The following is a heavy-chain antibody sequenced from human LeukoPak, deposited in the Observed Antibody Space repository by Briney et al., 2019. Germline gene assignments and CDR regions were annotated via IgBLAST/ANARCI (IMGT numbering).Heavy chain of an antibody. D-gene: IGHD1-1*01. CDR1: GGSISSGGYS. CDR3: ARDRQLDDAFDI. CDR2: IYYSGST. Sequence: SQTLSLTCAVSGGSISSGGYSWSWIRQPPGKGLEWIGYIYYSGSTNYNPSHKSRVTISVDTSKNQFSLKLSSVTAADTAVYYCARDRQLDDAFDIWGQGTMVTVSS. V-gene: IGHV4-61*08. J-gene: IGHJ3*02.